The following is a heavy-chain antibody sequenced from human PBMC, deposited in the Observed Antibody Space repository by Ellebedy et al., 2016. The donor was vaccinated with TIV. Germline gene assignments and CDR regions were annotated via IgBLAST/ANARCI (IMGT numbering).Heavy chain of an antibody. V-gene: IGHV1-18*01. D-gene: IGHD3-10*01. J-gene: IGHJ6*02. CDR1: GYTFTSYG. CDR3: ARLYYYGSGSNSPHYYYYGMDV. Sequence: ASVKVSCXASGYTFTSYGISWVRQAPGQGLEWMGWISAYNGNTNYAQKLQGRVTMTTDTSTSTAYMELRSLRSDDTAVYYCARLYYYGSGSNSPHYYYYGMDVWGQGTTVTVSS. CDR2: ISAYNGNT.